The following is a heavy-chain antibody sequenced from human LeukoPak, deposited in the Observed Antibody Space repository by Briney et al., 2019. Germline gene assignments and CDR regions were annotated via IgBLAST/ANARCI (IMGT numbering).Heavy chain of an antibody. Sequence: GRSLRLSCAASGFTSSSYGMHWVRQAPGKGLEWVAVIWYDGSNKYYADSVKGRFTISRDNSKNTLYLQMNSLRAEDTAVYYCAKSPDSSGYCMDYWGQGTLVTVSS. CDR1: GFTSSSYG. CDR2: IWYDGSNK. V-gene: IGHV3-33*06. J-gene: IGHJ4*02. CDR3: AKSPDSSGYCMDY. D-gene: IGHD3-22*01.